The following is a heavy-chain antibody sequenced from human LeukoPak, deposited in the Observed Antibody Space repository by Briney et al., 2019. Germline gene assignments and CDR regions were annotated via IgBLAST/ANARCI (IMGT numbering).Heavy chain of an antibody. CDR3: ATVNMVRDPFDY. D-gene: IGHD3-10*01. CDR1: GYTLTELS. CDR2: FDPEDGET. J-gene: IGHJ4*02. Sequence: ASVKVSCKVSGYTLTELSMHWVRQAPGKGLEWMGGFDPEDGETIYAQKFQGRVTMTEDTSTDTAYMELSSLRSEDTAVYYCATVNMVRDPFDYWGQGTLVTVSS. V-gene: IGHV1-24*01.